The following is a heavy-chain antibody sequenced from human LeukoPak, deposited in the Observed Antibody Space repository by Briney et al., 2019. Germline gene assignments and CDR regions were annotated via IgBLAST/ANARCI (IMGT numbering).Heavy chain of an antibody. V-gene: IGHV3-53*01. J-gene: IGHJ4*02. CDR1: GFTVSSIY. CDR3: ARGLYYFDTSGYLYY. CDR2: IYSGGST. D-gene: IGHD3-22*01. Sequence: GGSLRLSCAASGFTVSSIYMSWVRQAPGKGLEWVSVIYSGGSTNYADYVKGRFTISRDNSTNTPYLQMNSLRAEDTAVYYCARGLYYFDTSGYLYYWGQGTLVTVSS.